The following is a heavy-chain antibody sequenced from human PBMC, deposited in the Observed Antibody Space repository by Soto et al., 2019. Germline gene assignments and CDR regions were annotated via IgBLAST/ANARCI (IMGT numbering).Heavy chain of an antibody. V-gene: IGHV3-48*02. D-gene: IGHD4-17*01. J-gene: IGHJ4*02. CDR3: ARNRRYADYSFDY. CDR2: ISSSITTV. CDR1: GFTFSSYA. Sequence: GGSLRLSCAASGFTFSSYAMNWVRQAPGKGLECISYISSSITTVYYADSVKGRFTISRDNAQNSLYLQINSLRDEDTAVYYCARNRRYADYSFDYWGQGTLVTVSS.